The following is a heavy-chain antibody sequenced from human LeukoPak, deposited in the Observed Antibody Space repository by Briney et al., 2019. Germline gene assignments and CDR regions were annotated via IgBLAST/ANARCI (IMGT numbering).Heavy chain of an antibody. Sequence: SETLSLTCTVSGGSISRDYWSWIRQPPGKGLEWNGYIYYTGSTNYNPSLKSRVTISVDTSKNQFSLKLSSVTAADTAVYYCARDRPGGSSLDYWGQGTLVTVSS. CDR3: ARDRPGGSSLDY. CDR2: IYYTGST. J-gene: IGHJ4*02. CDR1: GGSISRDY. D-gene: IGHD6-13*01. V-gene: IGHV4-59*01.